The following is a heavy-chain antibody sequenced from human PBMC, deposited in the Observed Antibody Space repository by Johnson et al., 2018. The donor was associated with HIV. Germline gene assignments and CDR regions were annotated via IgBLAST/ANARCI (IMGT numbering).Heavy chain of an antibody. V-gene: IGHV3-53*01. CDR3: ARTAMTPVTSSPDAFDI. J-gene: IGHJ3*02. Sequence: EQLVESGGGLIQPGGSLRLSCAASGFSVSSNYMSWVRQAPGKGLEWVSVIYSGGTTYYADSVKGRFTISRDKSNNTLDLQMNSLRAEDTAVYYCARTAMTPVTSSPDAFDIWGQGTMVTVSS. D-gene: IGHD4-17*01. CDR2: IYSGGTT. CDR1: GFSVSSNY.